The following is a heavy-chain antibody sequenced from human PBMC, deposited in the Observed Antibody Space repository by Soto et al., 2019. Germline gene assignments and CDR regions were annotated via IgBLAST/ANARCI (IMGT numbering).Heavy chain of an antibody. CDR2: ISYDGSDK. Sequence: GGSLRLSCAASGFTFSDYGMHWVRQAPATGLEWVAVISYDGSDKYYADSVKGRFTISRDNSKNRLYLQMNSLRAEDTAVYYCATMERLFDYWGQGTLVTVSS. CDR1: GFTFSDYG. J-gene: IGHJ4*02. V-gene: IGHV3-30*03. D-gene: IGHD3-3*01. CDR3: ATMERLFDY.